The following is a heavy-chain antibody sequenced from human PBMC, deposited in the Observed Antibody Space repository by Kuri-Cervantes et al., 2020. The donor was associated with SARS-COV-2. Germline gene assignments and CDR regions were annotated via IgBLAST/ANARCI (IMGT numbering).Heavy chain of an antibody. Sequence: GGSLRLSCAASGFTFSSYAMSWVRQAPGKGLEWVSSISSSSSYIYYADSVKGRFTISRDNAKNSLYLQMNSLRAEDTAVYYCAREIWYSSSLHYFDYWGQGTLVTVSS. CDR2: ISSSSSYI. CDR3: AREIWYSSSLHYFDY. V-gene: IGHV3-21*01. J-gene: IGHJ4*02. D-gene: IGHD6-13*01. CDR1: GFTFSSYA.